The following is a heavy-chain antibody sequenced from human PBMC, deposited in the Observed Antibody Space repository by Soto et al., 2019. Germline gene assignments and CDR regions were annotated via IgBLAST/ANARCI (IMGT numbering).Heavy chain of an antibody. Sequence: GESLKISCTASGFTFGDYAMSWFRQAPGKGLEWVGFIRSKAYGGTTEYAASVKGRFTISRDDSKSIAYLQMNSLKTEDTAVYYCTRTEYSSSSDAFDIWGQGTMVTVSS. J-gene: IGHJ3*02. CDR3: TRTEYSSSSDAFDI. CDR2: IRSKAYGGTT. CDR1: GFTFGDYA. V-gene: IGHV3-49*03. D-gene: IGHD6-6*01.